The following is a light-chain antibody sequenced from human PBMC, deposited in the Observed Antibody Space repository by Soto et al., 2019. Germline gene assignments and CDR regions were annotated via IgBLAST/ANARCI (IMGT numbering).Light chain of an antibody. CDR1: CNDVGAYNY. J-gene: IGLJ1*01. CDR3: GSYAGSDNYV. Sequence: QSVLTQPPSASGSPGQSVTISCTGSCNDVGAYNYVSWYQQHPGKAPKLIIYEVTKRPSGVPDRFSGSKSGNTASLTVSGLQADDEADYFCGSYAGSDNYVFGTGTKVTVL. CDR2: EVT. V-gene: IGLV2-8*01.